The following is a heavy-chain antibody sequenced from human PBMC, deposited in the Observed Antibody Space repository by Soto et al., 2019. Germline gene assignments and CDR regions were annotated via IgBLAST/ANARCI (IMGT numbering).Heavy chain of an antibody. J-gene: IGHJ3*02. D-gene: IGHD2-21*02. Sequence: EVQVVESGGGLVQPGGSLRLSCAASGFSFSSRWLNWVRQAPGKGLEWVANIKQDGSEKYYVDSVKGRFTISRDNAKNALYLQKGSVRVEDTAVYYCTSTASAAFDIWGQGTMVTVSS. V-gene: IGHV3-7*01. CDR1: GFSFSSRW. CDR2: IKQDGSEK. CDR3: TSTASAAFDI.